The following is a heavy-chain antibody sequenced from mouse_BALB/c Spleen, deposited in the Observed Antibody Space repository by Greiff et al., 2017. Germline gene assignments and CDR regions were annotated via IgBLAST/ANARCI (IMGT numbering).Heavy chain of an antibody. D-gene: IGHD2-4*01. CDR3: ARRRDYGAVDY. CDR2: ISSGGGST. J-gene: IGHJ2*01. CDR1: GFTFSSYD. V-gene: IGHV5-12-1*01. Sequence: EVKVVESGGGLVKPGGSLKLSCAASGFTFSSYDMSWVRQTPEKRLEWVAYISSGGGSTYYPDTVKGRFTISRDNAKNTLYLQMSSLKSEDTAMYYCARRRDYGAVDYWGQGTTLTVSS.